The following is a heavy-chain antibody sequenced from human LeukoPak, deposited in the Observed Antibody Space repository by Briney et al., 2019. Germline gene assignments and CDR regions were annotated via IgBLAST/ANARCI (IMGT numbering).Heavy chain of an antibody. CDR2: IYHSGGT. CDR3: ARDPTIFGVGPLGY. D-gene: IGHD3-3*01. J-gene: IGHJ4*02. CDR1: GGSFRGYY. V-gene: IGHV4-38-2*02. Sequence: PSETLSLTCGVYGGSFRGYYWGWIRQPPGKGLEWIGSIYHSGGTYYNPSLKSRVTISVDTSKNQFSLKLSSVTAADTAVYYCARDPTIFGVGPLGYWGQGTLVTVSS.